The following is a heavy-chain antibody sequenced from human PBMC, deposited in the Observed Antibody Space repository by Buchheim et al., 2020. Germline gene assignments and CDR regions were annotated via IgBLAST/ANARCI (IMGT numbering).Heavy chain of an antibody. D-gene: IGHD3-3*01. J-gene: IGHJ6*03. V-gene: IGHV4-34*01. CDR1: GGSFSGYY. Sequence: QVQLQQWGAGLLKPSETLSLTCAVYGGSFSGYYCSWIRQPPGKGLEWIGEINHSGSTNYNPSLKSRVTISVDTSKNQFSLKLSSVTAADTAVYYCARVYYDFWSGYSPQYYYYMDVWGKGTT. CDR3: ARVYYDFWSGYSPQYYYYMDV. CDR2: INHSGST.